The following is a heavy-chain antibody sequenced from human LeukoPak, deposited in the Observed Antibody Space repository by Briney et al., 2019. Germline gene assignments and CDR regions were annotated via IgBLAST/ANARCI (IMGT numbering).Heavy chain of an antibody. D-gene: IGHD2-2*02. CDR3: ARDGYCSSTSCYTRFWDLDY. CDR2: ISAYNGNT. CDR1: GYTFTSYG. Sequence: ASVKVSCKASGYTFTSYGISWVRQAPGQGLEWMGWISAYNGNTNYAQKLQGRVTMTTDTSTSTAYMELRSLRSDDTAVYYCARDGYCSSTSCYTRFWDLDYWGQGTPVTVSS. V-gene: IGHV1-18*01. J-gene: IGHJ4*02.